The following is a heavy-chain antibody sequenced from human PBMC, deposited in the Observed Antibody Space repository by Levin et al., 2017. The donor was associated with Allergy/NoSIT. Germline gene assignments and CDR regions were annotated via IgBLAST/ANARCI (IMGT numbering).Heavy chain of an antibody. J-gene: IGHJ5*02. Sequence: PGGSLRLSCAASGFTFSSYAMSWVRQAPGKGLEWVSAISGSGGSTYYADSVKGRFTISRDNSKNTLYLQMNSLRAEDTAVYYCAKGSYSGYDYKWFDPWGQGTLVTVSS. CDR2: ISGSGGST. D-gene: IGHD5-12*01. CDR1: GFTFSSYA. V-gene: IGHV3-23*01. CDR3: AKGSYSGYDYKWFDP.